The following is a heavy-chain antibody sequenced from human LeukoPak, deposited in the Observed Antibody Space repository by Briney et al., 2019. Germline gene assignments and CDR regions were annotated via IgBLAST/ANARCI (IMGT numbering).Heavy chain of an antibody. J-gene: IGHJ4*02. CDR3: ARDGGQVTTAQY. CDR1: GGSFSGYY. V-gene: IGHV4-34*01. Sequence: SETLSLTCAVYGGSFSGYYWSWIRQPPGKGLEWIGEINHSGSTNYNPSLKSRVTISVDTSKNQFSLNLSSVTAADTAVYYCARDGGQVTTAQYWGQGTLVTVSS. D-gene: IGHD4-17*01. CDR2: INHSGST.